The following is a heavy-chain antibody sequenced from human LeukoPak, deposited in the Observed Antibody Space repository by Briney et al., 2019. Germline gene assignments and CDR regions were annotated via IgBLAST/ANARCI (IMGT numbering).Heavy chain of an antibody. Sequence: PGGSLRLSSAASGFTFGSYAMSWVRQAPGQGMEWVSFISPNADRTSKADSVEGRFTISRDNPRNTLYLQMHSLRDDDTAVYHCAIMHGYYDGSGYWVQWGQGTLVTVCS. CDR2: ISPNADRT. D-gene: IGHD3-22*01. CDR3: AIMHGYYDGSGYWVQ. J-gene: IGHJ4*02. V-gene: IGHV3-23*01. CDR1: GFTFGSYA.